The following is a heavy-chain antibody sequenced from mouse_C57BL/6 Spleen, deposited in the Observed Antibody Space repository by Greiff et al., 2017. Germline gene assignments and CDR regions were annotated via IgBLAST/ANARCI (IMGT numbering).Heavy chain of an antibody. J-gene: IGHJ3*01. D-gene: IGHD2-4*01. Sequence: QVQLQQPGAELVKPGASVKLSCKASGYTFTSYWMHWVKQRPGQGLEWIGMIHPNIGSTNYNEKFKSKATLTVDKSSSTAYMQLSSLTSEDSAVYYCARKGVYYDYEGFAYWGQGTLVTVSA. CDR3: ARKGVYYDYEGFAY. CDR2: IHPNIGST. V-gene: IGHV1-64*01. CDR1: GYTFTSYW.